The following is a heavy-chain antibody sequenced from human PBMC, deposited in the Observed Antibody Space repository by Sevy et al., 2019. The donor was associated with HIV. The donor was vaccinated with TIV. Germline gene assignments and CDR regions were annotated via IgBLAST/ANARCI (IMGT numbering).Heavy chain of an antibody. D-gene: IGHD6-13*01. J-gene: IGHJ4*02. Sequence: GGSLRLSCAASGFIFGSYAMNWVRQAPGKGLEWVAVISYDGSHKYYEDPVKGRFTNSRDSSKNTLYLQMHSLRTDDTAVYYCARDPGSSWSSFDYWGQGTLVTVSS. CDR1: GFIFGSYA. CDR3: ARDPGSSWSSFDY. V-gene: IGHV3-30-3*01. CDR2: ISYDGSHK.